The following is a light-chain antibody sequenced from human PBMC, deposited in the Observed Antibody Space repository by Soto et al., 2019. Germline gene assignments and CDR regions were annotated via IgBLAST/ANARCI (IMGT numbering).Light chain of an antibody. Sequence: VLKQSPGTLSLSPEERATLSCRASQSVSSSYLAWYQQKPGQAPRLLISGASNRATGTPDRFRGSGSGTDFTLTITRLEPEDFAVYYCHQYGSAPWPFGQGTNAAIK. J-gene: IGKJ1*01. CDR2: GAS. CDR3: HQYGSAPWP. CDR1: QSVSSSY. V-gene: IGKV3-20*01.